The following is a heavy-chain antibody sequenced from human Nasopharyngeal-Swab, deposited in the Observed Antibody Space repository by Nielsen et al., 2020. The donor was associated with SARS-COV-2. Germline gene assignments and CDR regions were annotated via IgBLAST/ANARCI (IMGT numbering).Heavy chain of an antibody. CDR1: GGSISSYL. CDR2: MYYSGST. V-gene: IGHV4-59*01. Sequence: SETLSLTCTVSGGSISSYLWSWIRQSPGKGLEWIGYMYYSGSTNYNPSLESRVSISVDTSKNQVSLKLRSVTAADTAVYYCAASAYFYYCMDVWGKGTTVTVSS. CDR3: AASAYFYYCMDV. J-gene: IGHJ6*03.